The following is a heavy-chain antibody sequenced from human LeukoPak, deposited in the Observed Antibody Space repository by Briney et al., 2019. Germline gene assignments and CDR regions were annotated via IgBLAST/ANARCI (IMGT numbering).Heavy chain of an antibody. CDR3: ARDPGGDIVVVPAAMPVDY. V-gene: IGHV1-2*02. J-gene: IGHJ4*02. D-gene: IGHD2-2*01. Sequence: ASVKVSCKASGYTLTSYYMHWVRQAPGQGLEWMGWINPNSGGTNYAQKFQGRVTMTRDTSISTAYMELSRLRSDDTAVYYCARDPGGDIVVVPAAMPVDYWGQGTLVTVSS. CDR1: GYTLTSYY. CDR2: INPNSGGT.